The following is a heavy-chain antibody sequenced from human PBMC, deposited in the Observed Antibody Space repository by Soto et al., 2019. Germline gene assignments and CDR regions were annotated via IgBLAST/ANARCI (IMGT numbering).Heavy chain of an antibody. Sequence: EVRLFESGGNLVQPGGSLTLSCAASGFTFSSDALSWVRQAAGKGLEWVSGISGGGGSTYNAESVKGRFTISRDNSKHTLYLPMNSLRAEDTALYYCAKTAGGYTTEGAFDLWGQGTMVTVSS. V-gene: IGHV3-23*01. CDR3: AKTAGGYTTEGAFDL. D-gene: IGHD5-12*01. CDR2: ISGGGGST. J-gene: IGHJ3*01. CDR1: GFTFSSDA.